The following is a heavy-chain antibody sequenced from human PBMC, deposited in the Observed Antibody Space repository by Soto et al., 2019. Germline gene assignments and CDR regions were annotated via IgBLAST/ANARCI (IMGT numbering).Heavy chain of an antibody. J-gene: IGHJ4*02. D-gene: IGHD6-19*01. V-gene: IGHV2-70*01. CDR1: WVSLSTSGKC. Sequence: SGPTPGNPPQTPPLTRPLSWVSLSTSGKCVGWSPQAPGKALEWLALIDWDDDKYYSTSLKTRLTISKDTSKNQVVLTMTNMDPVDTATYYCARGYSSGWYLAYYFDYWGQGTLVTVSS. CDR2: IDWDDDK. CDR3: ARGYSSGWYLAYYFDY.